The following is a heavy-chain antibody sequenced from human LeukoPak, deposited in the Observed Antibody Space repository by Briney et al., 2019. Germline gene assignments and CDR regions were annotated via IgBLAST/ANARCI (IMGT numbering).Heavy chain of an antibody. D-gene: IGHD6-6*01. CDR2: IYYSGTT. CDR1: GGSIRSSSYY. V-gene: IGHV4-39*01. Sequence: SETLSLTCAVSGGSIRSSSYYWGWIRQPPGKGLEWIGSIYYSGTTYYNPSLKSRVTISVDTSTNQFSLNLNSVTAADTAVYYCATQVGAARTYFDYWGQGTLVTVSS. CDR3: ATQVGAARTYFDY. J-gene: IGHJ4*02.